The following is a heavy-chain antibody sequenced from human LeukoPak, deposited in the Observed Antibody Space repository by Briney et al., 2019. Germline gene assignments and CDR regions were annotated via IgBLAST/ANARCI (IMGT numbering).Heavy chain of an antibody. CDR2: ISYDGSNK. CDR1: GFTFSSYG. CDR3: ARLRDYYYGMDV. V-gene: IGHV3-30*03. J-gene: IGHJ6*02. Sequence: HTGGSLRLSCAASGFTFSSYGMHWVRQAPGKGLEWVAVISYDGSNKYYADSVKGRFTISRDNSKNTLYLQMNSLRAEDTAVYYCARLRDYYYGMDVWGQGTTVTVSS.